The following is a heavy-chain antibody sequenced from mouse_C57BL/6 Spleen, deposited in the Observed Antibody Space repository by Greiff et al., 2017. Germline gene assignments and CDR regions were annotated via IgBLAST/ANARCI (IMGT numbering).Heavy chain of an antibody. CDR1: GYAFSSSW. CDR3: ARSGGDVPPYYFDY. D-gene: IGHD2-13*01. Sequence: QVQLKESGPELVKPGASVKISCKASGYAFSSSWMNWVKQRPGKGLEWIGRIYPGDGDTNYNGKFKGKATLTADKSSSTAYMQLSSLTSEDSAVYFCARSGGDVPPYYFDYWGQGTTLTVSS. CDR2: IYPGDGDT. J-gene: IGHJ2*01. V-gene: IGHV1-82*01.